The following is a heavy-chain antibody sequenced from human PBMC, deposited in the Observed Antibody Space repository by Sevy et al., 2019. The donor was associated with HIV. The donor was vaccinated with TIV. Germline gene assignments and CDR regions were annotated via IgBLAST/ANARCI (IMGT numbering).Heavy chain of an antibody. J-gene: IGHJ6*02. Sequence: GGSLRLSCSASGFTFSTYEMNWVRQVPGKGLEWISYISNSGDTIYYADSVKGRFTISRDNDKKSLFLQMNSLRSEDTAVYYCARDASKYYDILTGYYTIFYYYGMDVWGQGTTVTVSS. D-gene: IGHD3-9*01. CDR3: ARDASKYYDILTGYYTIFYYYGMDV. V-gene: IGHV3-48*03. CDR2: ISNSGDTI. CDR1: GFTFSTYE.